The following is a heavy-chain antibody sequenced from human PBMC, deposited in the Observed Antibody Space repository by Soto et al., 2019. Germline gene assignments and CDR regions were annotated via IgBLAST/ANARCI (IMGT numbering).Heavy chain of an antibody. J-gene: IGHJ5*02. Sequence: EVQLLESGGGLVQPGGSLRLSCVASGFTFSGSAMTWVRQAPGKGLEWVSGISTGGGSTDYADSVKGRFTISRDNSKNTLYLQMSSLRAEDTAVYYCARNVLRGYCSSNSCPFDPWGQGTLVTVSS. CDR1: GFTFSGSA. V-gene: IGHV3-23*01. CDR2: ISTGGGST. D-gene: IGHD2-2*01. CDR3: ARNVLRGYCSSNSCPFDP.